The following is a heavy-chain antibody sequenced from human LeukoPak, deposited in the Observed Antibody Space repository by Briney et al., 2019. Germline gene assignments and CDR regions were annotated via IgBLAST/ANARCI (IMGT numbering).Heavy chain of an antibody. CDR3: ARLGPGGSDDFWSGRSAFDI. J-gene: IGHJ3*02. Sequence: GESLQISCQGSGYSFTNYWISWVRQMPGKGLEWMGIIYPGDSDTRYSPSFQGQVTISADKSISTAYLQWSSLKASDTAMYYCARLGPGGSDDFWSGRSAFDIWGQGTMVTVSS. D-gene: IGHD3-3*01. CDR1: GYSFTNYW. V-gene: IGHV5-51*01. CDR2: IYPGDSDT.